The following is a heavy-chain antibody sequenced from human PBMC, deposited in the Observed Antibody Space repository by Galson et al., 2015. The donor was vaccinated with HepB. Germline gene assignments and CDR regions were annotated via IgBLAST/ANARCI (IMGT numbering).Heavy chain of an antibody. Sequence: SLRVCGAACGFIFSSYARYWVREVPGKGLEYVSGINNNGDSTYYADAVKGRFTIYRDNSKNTLDLQMSSLRAEDTAVYYCVKDQTTYYYDSSARFDYWGQGTLVTVSS. CDR2: INNNGDST. J-gene: IGHJ4*02. D-gene: IGHD3-22*01. CDR1: GFIFSSYA. CDR3: VKDQTTYYYDSSARFDY. V-gene: IGHV3-64D*06.